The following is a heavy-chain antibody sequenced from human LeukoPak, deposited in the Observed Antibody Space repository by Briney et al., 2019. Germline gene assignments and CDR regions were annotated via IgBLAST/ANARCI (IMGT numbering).Heavy chain of an antibody. CDR2: ISAYNGNT. V-gene: IGHV1-18*01. CDR3: ARVRSSSWYNWFDP. J-gene: IGHJ5*02. D-gene: IGHD6-13*01. CDR1: GYTFTSYG. Sequence: GASVKVSCKASGYTFTSYGISWVRQAPGQGLEWMGWISAYNGNTNYAQKLQGRVTITTDESTSTAYMELSSLRSEDTAVYYCARVRSSSWYNWFDPWGQGTLVTVSS.